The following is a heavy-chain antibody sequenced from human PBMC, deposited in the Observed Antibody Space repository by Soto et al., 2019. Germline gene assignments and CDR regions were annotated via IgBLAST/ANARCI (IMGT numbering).Heavy chain of an antibody. J-gene: IGHJ5*01. V-gene: IGHV4-34*01. D-gene: IGHD3-22*01. CDR2: INHSGRV. CDR3: STRAYDTNAYYRFDP. CDR1: GGSFSGHS. Sequence: QVQLQQWGAGLLKPSETLSLTCAVYGGSFSGHSWTWIRQSPGKGLEWIGDINHSGRVNYSPSLKNRVTISLDTSKNQFSLTLSAVTAADTAMYYRSTRAYDTNAYYRFDPWGQGTLVTVSS.